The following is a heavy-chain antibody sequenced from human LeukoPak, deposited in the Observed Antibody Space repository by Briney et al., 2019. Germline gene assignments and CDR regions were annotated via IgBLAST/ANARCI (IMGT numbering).Heavy chain of an antibody. J-gene: IGHJ5*02. CDR2: ISSSSSYI. Sequence: PGGSLRLSCAASGFTFSSYSMNWVRQAPGKGLEWVSSISSSSSYIYYADSVKGRFTISRDNAKNSLYLQMNSLRAEDTAVYYCARVVVPAAAPNWFDPWGQGTLVTVSS. D-gene: IGHD2-2*01. V-gene: IGHV3-21*01. CDR1: GFTFSSYS. CDR3: ARVVVPAAAPNWFDP.